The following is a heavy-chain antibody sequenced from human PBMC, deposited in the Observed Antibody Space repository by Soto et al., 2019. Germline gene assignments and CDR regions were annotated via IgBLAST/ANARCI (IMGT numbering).Heavy chain of an antibody. J-gene: IGHJ6*02. CDR1: GGTFSSYA. V-gene: IGHV1-69*13. Sequence: GPPVKVSCKASGGTFSSYAISWVRQAPGQGLEWMGGIIPIFGTANYAQKFQGRVTITADESTSTAYMELSSLRSEDTAVYYCAGGWFGELLYYYGMDVWGQGTTVTVSS. CDR3: AGGWFGELLYYYGMDV. D-gene: IGHD3-10*01. CDR2: IIPIFGTA.